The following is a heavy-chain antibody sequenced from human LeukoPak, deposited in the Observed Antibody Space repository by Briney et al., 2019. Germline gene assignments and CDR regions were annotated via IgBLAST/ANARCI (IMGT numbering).Heavy chain of an antibody. CDR3: AKDLTSGWGRFDY. D-gene: IGHD6-19*01. CDR2: ITGSGGIT. CDR1: GFTFSNFN. J-gene: IGHJ4*02. Sequence: GGSLRLSCAASGFTFSNFNMGWVRQAPGEGLEWVSAITGSGGITSYADSVKGRFTISRDNSKNTLNLQLNSLRAEDTAVYYCAKDLTSGWGRFDYWGQGTLVTVSS. V-gene: IGHV3-23*01.